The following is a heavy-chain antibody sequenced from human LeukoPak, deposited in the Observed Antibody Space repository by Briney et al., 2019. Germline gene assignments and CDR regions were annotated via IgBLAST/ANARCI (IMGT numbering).Heavy chain of an antibody. CDR2: ISSSSSYI. D-gene: IGHD5-24*01. CDR1: GFTFSSYS. Sequence: GGSLRLSCAASGFTFSSYSMNWVRQAPGKGLEWVSSISSSSSYIYYADSVKGRFTISRDNAKNSLYLQMNSLRAKDTAVYYCAAGGDLEMATKKNIDYWGQGTLVTVSS. J-gene: IGHJ4*02. CDR3: AAGGDLEMATKKNIDY. V-gene: IGHV3-21*01.